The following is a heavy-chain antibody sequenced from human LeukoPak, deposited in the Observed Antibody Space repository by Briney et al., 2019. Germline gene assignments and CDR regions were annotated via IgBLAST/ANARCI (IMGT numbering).Heavy chain of an antibody. CDR2: IKQDGSEK. D-gene: IGHD1-7*01. CDR3: ARDVLVGLTGSTLGKNYYYYYGMDV. CDR1: GFTFSSYW. J-gene: IGHJ6*02. Sequence: GGSLRLSCVASGFTFSSYWMSWVRQAPGKGLEWVANIKQDGSEKYYVDSVKGRFTISRDNAKNSLYLQMNSLRAEDTAVYYCARDVLVGLTGSTLGKNYYYYYGMDVWGQGTTVTVSS. V-gene: IGHV3-7*01.